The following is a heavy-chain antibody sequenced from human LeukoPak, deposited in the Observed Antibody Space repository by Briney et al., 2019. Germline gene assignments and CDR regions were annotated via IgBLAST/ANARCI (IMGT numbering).Heavy chain of an antibody. CDR3: AKGATGD. J-gene: IGHJ4*02. D-gene: IGHD1-26*01. Sequence: PGGSLRLSCAASGFTFSSYGMHWVRQAPGKGLEWVTFMHSDGTNKYYADSVKGRFTVSRDNSKNTLYLQINSLRAEDTAVYYCAKGATGDWGQGTLVTVSS. V-gene: IGHV3-30*02. CDR2: MHSDGTNK. CDR1: GFTFSSYG.